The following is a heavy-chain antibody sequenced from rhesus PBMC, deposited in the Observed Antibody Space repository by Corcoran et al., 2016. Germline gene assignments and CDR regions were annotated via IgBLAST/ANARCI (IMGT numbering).Heavy chain of an antibody. D-gene: IGHD6-37*01. Sequence: EVQLVQSGAEVKRPGESLRISCKTSGYSFTSSWISWVRQMPGNGLEWMGSIYPGYSETKYTPSFQGHVTISADKSISTTYLQWSSLKASDTATYYCAKKGGLYYFDYWGQGVLVTVSS. CDR1: GYSFTSSW. V-gene: IGHV5-43*02. CDR3: AKKGGLYYFDY. CDR2: IYPGYSET. J-gene: IGHJ4*01.